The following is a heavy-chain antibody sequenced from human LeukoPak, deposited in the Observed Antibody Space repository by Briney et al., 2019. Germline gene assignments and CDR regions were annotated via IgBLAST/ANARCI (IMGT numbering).Heavy chain of an antibody. CDR3: ASISSSFVAFDI. CDR1: GFTFSDYY. CDR2: IKQDGSEK. V-gene: IGHV3-7*01. Sequence: GGSLRLSCAASGFTFSDYYMSWIRQAPGKGLEWVANIKQDGSEKNYVDSVRGRFTVSRDNAKNSLYLQMNNLRAEDTAVYYCASISSSFVAFDIWGQGTMVTVSS. D-gene: IGHD6-19*01. J-gene: IGHJ3*02.